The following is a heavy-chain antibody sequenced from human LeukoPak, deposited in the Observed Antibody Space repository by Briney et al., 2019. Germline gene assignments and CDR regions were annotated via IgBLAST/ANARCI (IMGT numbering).Heavy chain of an antibody. D-gene: IGHD6-13*01. Sequence: SETLSLTCTVSGGSISNYYWSWIRQPPGKGLEWIGYIQYSGSTNNNPPLKSRVALSVDTSKNQFSLNLSSVTAADTAVYYCARRVSNWQNYFDFWGQGTLVTVSS. V-gene: IGHV4-59*08. J-gene: IGHJ4*02. CDR3: ARRVSNWQNYFDF. CDR2: IQYSGST. CDR1: GGSISNYY.